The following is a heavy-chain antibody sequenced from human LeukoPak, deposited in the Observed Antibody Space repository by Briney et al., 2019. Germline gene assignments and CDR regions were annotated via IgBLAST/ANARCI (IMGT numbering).Heavy chain of an antibody. V-gene: IGHV3-23*01. CDR3: VTEVNSHGDLFAY. CDR2: ISGNGLNT. CDR1: GFTYDRYG. Sequence: QAGGSLRLSCAASGFTYDRYGMAWVRQTPGRGLEWVSTISGNGLNTHYADSVRGRFTISRDDSKNTLSLQVSSLRAEDTAVYYCVTEVNSHGDLFAYWAQGIQVTVSS. J-gene: IGHJ4*02. D-gene: IGHD2-21*02.